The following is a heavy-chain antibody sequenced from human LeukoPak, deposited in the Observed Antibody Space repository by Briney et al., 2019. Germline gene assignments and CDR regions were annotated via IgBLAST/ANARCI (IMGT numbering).Heavy chain of an antibody. D-gene: IGHD3-22*01. J-gene: IGHJ4*02. V-gene: IGHV4-34*01. CDR1: GGSFSGYY. Sequence: PSETLSLTCAVYGGSFSGYYWSWIRQPPGKGLEWIGEINHSGSTNYNPSLKSRVTISVDTSKNQFSLKLSSVTAADTAVYYCARTTRIVVVYDYWGQGTLVTVSS. CDR3: ARTTRIVVVYDY. CDR2: INHSGST.